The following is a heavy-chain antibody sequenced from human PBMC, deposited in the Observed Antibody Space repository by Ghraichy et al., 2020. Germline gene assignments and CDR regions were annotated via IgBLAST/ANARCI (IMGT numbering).Heavy chain of an antibody. CDR3: ARWLQGYFDY. CDR2: ISSSSSTI. CDR1: GFTFSSYS. Sequence: LNISCAASGFTFSSYSMNWVRQAPGKGLEWVSYISSSSSTIYYADSVKGRFTISRDNAKNSLYLQMNSLRDEDTAVYYCARWLQGYFDYWGQGTLVTVSS. J-gene: IGHJ4*02. D-gene: IGHD5-24*01. V-gene: IGHV3-48*02.